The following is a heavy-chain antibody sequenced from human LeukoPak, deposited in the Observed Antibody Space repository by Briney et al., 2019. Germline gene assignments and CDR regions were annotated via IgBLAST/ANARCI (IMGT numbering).Heavy chain of an antibody. CDR3: ARDREGSGSYYKDDNY. Sequence: ASVKVSCKASEYTFTGYYMHWVRQAPGQGLEWMGWINPNSGGTNYAQKFQGRVTMTRDTSISTAYMELSRLRSDDTAVYYCARDREGSGSYYKDDNYWGQGTLVTVSS. D-gene: IGHD3-10*01. CDR1: EYTFTGYY. V-gene: IGHV1-2*02. J-gene: IGHJ4*02. CDR2: INPNSGGT.